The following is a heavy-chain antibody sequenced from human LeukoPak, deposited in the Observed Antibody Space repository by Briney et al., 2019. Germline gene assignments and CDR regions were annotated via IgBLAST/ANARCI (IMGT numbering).Heavy chain of an antibody. Sequence: PGGSLRLSCAASGFTFSSYGMHWVRQAPDKGLEWVALIRYDGSKKYCADSVKGRFTISRDNSKNTLYLQMNSLRAEDTAVYYCAKDPMIAVAGTFGFKNRNNYYYGMDVWGQGTTVTVSS. CDR1: GFTFSSYG. D-gene: IGHD6-19*01. CDR3: AKDPMIAVAGTFGFKNRNNYYYGMDV. J-gene: IGHJ6*02. V-gene: IGHV3-30*02. CDR2: IRYDGSKK.